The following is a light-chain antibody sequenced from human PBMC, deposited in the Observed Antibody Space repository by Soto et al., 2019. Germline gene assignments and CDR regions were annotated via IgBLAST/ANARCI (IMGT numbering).Light chain of an antibody. Sequence: DIQMTQSPSTLSGSVGDRVTITCRASQTISSWLAWYQQKPGKAPKLLIYKTSTLKSGVPSRFSGSGSGTEFALTISSLQPDDFAAYDCHYYYSYSGAFGQGTKVDIK. CDR1: QTISSW. CDR2: KTS. J-gene: IGKJ1*01. CDR3: HYYYSYSGA. V-gene: IGKV1-5*03.